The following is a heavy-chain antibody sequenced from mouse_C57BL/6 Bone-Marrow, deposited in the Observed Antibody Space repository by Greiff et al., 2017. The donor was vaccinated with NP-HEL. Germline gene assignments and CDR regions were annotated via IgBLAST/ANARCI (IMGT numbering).Heavy chain of an antibody. J-gene: IGHJ2*01. CDR2: IDPETGGT. CDR1: GYTFTDYE. Sequence: QVQLQQSGAELVRPGASVTLSCKASGYTFTDYEMHWVKQTPVHGLEWIGAIDPETGGTAYNQKFKGKAILTADKSSSTAYMELRSLTSEDSAVYYCTSLLYDYDEGYYFDYWGQGTTLTVSS. CDR3: TSLLYDYDEGYYFDY. V-gene: IGHV1-15*01. D-gene: IGHD2-4*01.